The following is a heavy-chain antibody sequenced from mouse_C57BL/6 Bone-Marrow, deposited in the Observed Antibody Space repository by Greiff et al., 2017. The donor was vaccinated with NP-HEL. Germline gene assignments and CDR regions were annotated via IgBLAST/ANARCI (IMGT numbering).Heavy chain of an antibody. Sequence: VKLLESGPGLVQPSQCLSITCPVSGFSLTSYGVHWVRQSPGKGLVWLGVIWSGGSTDHNAAFISRLSTSKDNSKSQVFFKRNSLQADDTDIDYCARTYYYGSSLAWFAYWGQGTLVTVSA. CDR3: ARTYYYGSSLAWFAY. CDR1: GFSLTSYG. D-gene: IGHD1-1*01. CDR2: IWSGGST. V-gene: IGHV2-2*01. J-gene: IGHJ3*01.